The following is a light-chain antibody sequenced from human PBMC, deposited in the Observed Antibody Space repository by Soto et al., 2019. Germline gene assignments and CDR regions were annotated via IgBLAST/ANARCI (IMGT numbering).Light chain of an antibody. CDR3: CSYAGSPTRVV. V-gene: IGLV2-14*01. J-gene: IGLJ2*01. CDR1: SSDVVTYKY. Sequence: QSALTQPASVSGSPGQSIAISCTGTSSDVVTYKYVSWYQQHPGKAPKLMIYEVSIRPSGVSDRFSGSKSGNTASLTISGPRPEDEVDYYCCSYAGSPTRVVFGGGTKLTVL. CDR2: EVS.